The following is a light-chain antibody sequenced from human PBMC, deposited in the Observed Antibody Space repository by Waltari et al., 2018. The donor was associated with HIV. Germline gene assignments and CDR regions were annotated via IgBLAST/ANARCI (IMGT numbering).Light chain of an antibody. CDR3: QQYFSNPVH. V-gene: IGKV4-1*01. CDR2: WAS. J-gene: IGKJ2*01. CDR1: QSVLYSSNNKNY. Sequence: DIVMTQSPYSLAVSLGERATINCKSSQSVLYSSNNKNYLAWYQQKPGQPPKLLIYWASTRESGVPDRFSGSGSGTDFTLTISSLQAEDVAVYYCQQYFSNPVHFGQGTKVEIK.